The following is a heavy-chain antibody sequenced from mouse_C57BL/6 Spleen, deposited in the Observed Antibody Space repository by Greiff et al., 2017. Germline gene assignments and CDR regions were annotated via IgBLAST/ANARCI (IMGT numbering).Heavy chain of an antibody. CDR1: GYTFTSYG. D-gene: IGHD2-3*01. CDR2: IYPRSGNT. CDR3: ARREDGYLYFDV. J-gene: IGHJ1*03. Sequence: QVHVKQSGAELARPGASVKLSCKASGYTFTSYGISWVKQRTGQGLEWIGEIYPRSGNTYYNEKFKGKATLTADKSSSTAYMELRSLTSEDSAVYFCARREDGYLYFDVWGTGTTVTVSS. V-gene: IGHV1-81*01.